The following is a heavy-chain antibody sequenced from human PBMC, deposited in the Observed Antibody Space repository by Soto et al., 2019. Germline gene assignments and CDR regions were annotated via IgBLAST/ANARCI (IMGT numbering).Heavy chain of an antibody. CDR3: AHARTRQYYFDY. D-gene: IGHD4-4*01. CDR1: GFSLSTSGVG. J-gene: IGHJ4*02. V-gene: IGHV2-5*02. Sequence: QITLKESGPTLVKPTQTLTLTCTFSGFSLSTSGVGVGWIRQPPGKDLEWLALIYWDDDKRYSPSLKSRLTITKDTSKDQVVLTMTNMDPVDTATYDCAHARTRQYYFDYWGQGTLVTVSS. CDR2: IYWDDDK.